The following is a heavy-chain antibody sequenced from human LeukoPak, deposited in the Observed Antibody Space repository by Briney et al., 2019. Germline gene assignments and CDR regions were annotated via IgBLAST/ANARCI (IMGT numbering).Heavy chain of an antibody. CDR3: AKYFASGSYYKLPH. CDR1: GFTFSSYA. J-gene: IGHJ1*01. D-gene: IGHD3-10*01. V-gene: IGHV3-23*01. Sequence: PGGSLRLSCAASGFTFSSYAMSWVRQAPGKGLEWVSTISGSGAYTYYADSVKGRFTISRDNSKNTLYLQMNSLRAEDTAVYYCAKYFASGSYYKLPHWGQGTLVTASS. CDR2: ISGSGAYT.